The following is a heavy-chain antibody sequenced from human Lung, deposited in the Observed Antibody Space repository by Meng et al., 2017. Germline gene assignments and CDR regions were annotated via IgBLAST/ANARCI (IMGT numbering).Heavy chain of an antibody. Sequence: QVHLQQSGPGLVKPSQTLSLTCAISGDSVSSNSAAWNWIRQSPSRGLEWLGRRNYRSKWYNGYAVSVRSRTTINPDTSKNQFSLQLNSVTPEYTAVYYCARSQQWLDSWGQGTLVTVSS. CDR2: RNYRSKWYN. J-gene: IGHJ4*02. D-gene: IGHD6-19*01. V-gene: IGHV6-1*01. CDR1: GDSVSSNSAA. CDR3: ARSQQWLDS.